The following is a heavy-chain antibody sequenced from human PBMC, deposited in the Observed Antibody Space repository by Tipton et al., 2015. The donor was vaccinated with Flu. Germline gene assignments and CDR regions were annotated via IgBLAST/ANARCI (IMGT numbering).Heavy chain of an antibody. J-gene: IGHJ4*02. Sequence: TLSLTCTVSGYSISSGYYWGWIRQPPGKGLEWIGSIYHSGITYYNPSLKSRVTISVDTSKNQFSLKLSSVTAADTAVYYCARDRLISYKYYFDYWGQGTLVTVSS. CDR3: ARDRLISYKYYFDY. V-gene: IGHV4-38-2*02. D-gene: IGHD2-8*01. CDR1: GYSISSGYY. CDR2: IYHSGIT.